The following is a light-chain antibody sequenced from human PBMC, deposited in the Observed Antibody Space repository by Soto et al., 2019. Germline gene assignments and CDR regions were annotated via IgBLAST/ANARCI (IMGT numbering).Light chain of an antibody. CDR2: EVS. CDR1: SSDVGGYNY. V-gene: IGLV2-14*01. Sequence: QSALTQPASVSGSPGQSITISCTGTSSDVGGYNYVSWYQQHPGKAPKLIIYEVSSRPSGVSNRFSGSKSGNTASLTISGLQADDEADYHCGSFTGGITPYVFGSGTKVTVL. CDR3: GSFTGGITPYV. J-gene: IGLJ1*01.